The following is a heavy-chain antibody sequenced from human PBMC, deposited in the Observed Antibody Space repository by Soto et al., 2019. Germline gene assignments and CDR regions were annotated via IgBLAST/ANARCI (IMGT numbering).Heavy chain of an antibody. V-gene: IGHV4-34*01. CDR2: IHHSGGP. D-gene: IGHD3-10*01. J-gene: IGHJ4*02. CDR1: GGSISAYY. Sequence: SETLSLTCTVSGGSISAYYWTWIRQSPGKGLEWIGEIHHSGGPKYNPSLKSRVTISADTSKNQFSLELSSVTAADTAVYYCASYGSGSYYNGYYFDYWGQGTLVTVSS. CDR3: ASYGSGSYYNGYYFDY.